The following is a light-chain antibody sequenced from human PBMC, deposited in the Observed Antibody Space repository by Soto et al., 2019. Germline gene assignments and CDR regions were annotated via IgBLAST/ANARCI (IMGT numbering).Light chain of an antibody. CDR3: QQSYTTPRT. Sequence: QVTQSPSSLSASIGDSVTITWRASQTIIGYLNWYQQKPGKAPRLLINAASNLQSGVPSRFRGSGSETDFTLTITSLQPEDFATYYCQQSYTTPRTFGQGTKVDI. J-gene: IGKJ1*01. V-gene: IGKV1-39*01. CDR2: AAS. CDR1: QTIIGY.